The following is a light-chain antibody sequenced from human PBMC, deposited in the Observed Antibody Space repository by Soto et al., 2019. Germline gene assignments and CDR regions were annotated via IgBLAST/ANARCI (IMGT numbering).Light chain of an antibody. Sequence: QPVLTQPASVSGSPGQSIAISCTGTSSDVGAYNYVSWYQQYPGKAPKLMIFDVSYRPSGVSNRFSGSKSGNTASLTISGLQAEDEADYYCNSFTTSGTYVFGTGTKLTVL. CDR1: SSDVGAYNY. V-gene: IGLV2-14*01. J-gene: IGLJ1*01. CDR2: DVS. CDR3: NSFTTSGTYV.